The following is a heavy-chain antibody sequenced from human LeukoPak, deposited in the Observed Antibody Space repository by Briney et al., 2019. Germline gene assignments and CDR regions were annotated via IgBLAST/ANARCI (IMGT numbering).Heavy chain of an antibody. D-gene: IGHD3-16*02. CDR3: ARDNSVGDIAWWFDP. CDR1: GYTFTGYY. Sequence: ASVKVSCKASGYTFTGYYMHWVRQAPGQGLEWMGLINPSGSSTLYAQKFQGRVTMTRDMSTTTDYMELSSLRSEDAAVYYCARDNSVGDIAWWFDPWGQGTLVTVSS. CDR2: INPSGSST. V-gene: IGHV1-46*01. J-gene: IGHJ5*02.